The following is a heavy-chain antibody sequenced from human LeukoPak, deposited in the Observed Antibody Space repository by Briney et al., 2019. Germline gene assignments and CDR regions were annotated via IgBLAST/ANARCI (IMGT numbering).Heavy chain of an antibody. J-gene: IGHJ5*02. CDR1: GYTFTGYY. CDR2: INPNSGGT. V-gene: IGHV1-2*02. Sequence: GASVKVSCKASGYTFTGYYMHWVRQAPGQGLEWMGWINPNSGGTNYAQKFQGRVTMTRGTSISTAYMELSRLRSDDTAVYYCARPITMVRGDFFDPWGQGTLVTVSS. CDR3: ARPITMVRGDFFDP. D-gene: IGHD3-10*01.